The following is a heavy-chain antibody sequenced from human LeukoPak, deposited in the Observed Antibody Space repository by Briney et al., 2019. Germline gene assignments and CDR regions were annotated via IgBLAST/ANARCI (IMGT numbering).Heavy chain of an antibody. V-gene: IGHV3-21*01. D-gene: IGHD3-22*01. CDR2: ISSSSSYI. Sequence: PGRSLRLSCAASGFTFSSYSMNWVRQAPGKGLGWVSSISSSSSYIYYADSVKGRFTISRDNAKNSLYLQMNSLRAEDTAVYYCASAEAQYYYDSSGPNDYWGQGTLVTVSS. CDR1: GFTFSSYS. CDR3: ASAEAQYYYDSSGPNDY. J-gene: IGHJ4*02.